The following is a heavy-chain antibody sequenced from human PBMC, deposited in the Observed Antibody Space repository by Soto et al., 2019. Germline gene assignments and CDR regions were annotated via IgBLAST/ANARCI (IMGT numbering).Heavy chain of an antibody. D-gene: IGHD5-12*01. CDR1: RFTLSRYA. V-gene: IGHV3-23*01. Sequence: EVSMRLSWSASRFTLSRYAMSWVRQAPGKGLEWVSAFSGSGGSTYYADSVKGRFTISRDNSKNTPYLQMNSLRAEDTAVYYCAKGGGYSGYALTARNGLGVWGQGTTVTVSS. CDR3: AKGGGYSGYALTARNGLGV. J-gene: IGHJ6*02. CDR2: FSGSGGST.